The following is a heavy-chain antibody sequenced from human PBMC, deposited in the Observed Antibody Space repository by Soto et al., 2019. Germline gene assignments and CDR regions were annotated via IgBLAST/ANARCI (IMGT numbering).Heavy chain of an antibody. J-gene: IGHJ6*02. CDR1: GYYFTNYH. V-gene: IGHV1-18*04. Sequence: XSVKVPCNAAGYYFTNYHIHWGRRAPGQGLEWMGWISSYTGNTYYQHTANTEYAQKFQGRVSLTTDTFTTTAYMELRGLRSDDTAVYYCARKATPVGGLSYYGMDVWGPGTTVTVSS. CDR3: ARKATPVGGLSYYGMDV. CDR2: ISSYTGNTYYQHTANT. D-gene: IGHD1-26*01.